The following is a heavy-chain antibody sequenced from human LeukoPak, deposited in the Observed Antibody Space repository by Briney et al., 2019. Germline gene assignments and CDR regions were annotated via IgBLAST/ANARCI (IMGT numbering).Heavy chain of an antibody. J-gene: IGHJ6*02. V-gene: IGHV4-59*08. D-gene: IGHD3-10*01. Sequence: PSETLSLTCTVSGDSIIGYYWSWIRQPPGKGLEWIGYIHYSGSTNYNPSLQSRVTISVDTSKNQFSLKLSSVTAADTAVYYCARHAPRITLYGMDVWGQGTTVTVSS. CDR2: IHYSGST. CDR3: ARHAPRITLYGMDV. CDR1: GDSIIGYY.